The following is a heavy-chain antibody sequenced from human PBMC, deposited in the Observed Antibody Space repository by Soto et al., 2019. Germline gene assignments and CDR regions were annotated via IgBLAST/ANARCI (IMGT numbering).Heavy chain of an antibody. CDR2: VNPSGGSA. D-gene: IGHD3-16*01. CDR3: AREENCRRGTCYSEYFHR. Sequence: GASVKVSCKTSGYIFTAYSMHWVRQAPGRGLEWMGVVNPSGGSAHQAQSFEGRVTLTRDTSTSTFYMEPSSLSSEDTAGYYGAREENCRRGTCYSEYFHRWGQGTRLTVAS. J-gene: IGHJ1*01. V-gene: IGHV1-46*01. CDR1: GYIFTAYS.